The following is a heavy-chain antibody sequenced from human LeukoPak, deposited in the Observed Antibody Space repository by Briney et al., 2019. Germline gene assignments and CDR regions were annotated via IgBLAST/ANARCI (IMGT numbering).Heavy chain of an antibody. CDR2: ITSKPNSYAT. V-gene: IGHV3-73*01. CDR1: GFSFRSCW. D-gene: IGHD6-19*01. CDR3: AGGSGWYSPDY. J-gene: IGHJ4*02. Sequence: GGSLRLSCAASGFSFRSCWMHWVRQASGKGLEWVGRITSKPNSYATVYAASVKGRFTISRDDSKNTAYLQMNSLQSEDTAVYYCAGGSGWYSPDYWGQGALVTVSS.